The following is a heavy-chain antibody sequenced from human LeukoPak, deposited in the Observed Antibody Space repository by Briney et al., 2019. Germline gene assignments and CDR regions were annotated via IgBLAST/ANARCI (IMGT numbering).Heavy chain of an antibody. Sequence: SETLSLTCAVYGGSFSGYYWSWIRQPPGKGLEWFGEINHSGSTNYNPSLKSRVTISVDTSKNQFSLKLSSVTAADTAVYYCARAIYDSSGYNFDYWGQGTLVTVSS. CDR3: ARAIYDSSGYNFDY. CDR1: GGSFSGYY. J-gene: IGHJ4*02. D-gene: IGHD3-22*01. CDR2: INHSGST. V-gene: IGHV4-34*01.